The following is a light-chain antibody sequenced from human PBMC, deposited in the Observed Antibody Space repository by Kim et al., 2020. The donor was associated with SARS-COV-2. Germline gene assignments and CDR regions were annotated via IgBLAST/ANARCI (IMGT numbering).Light chain of an antibody. Sequence: AAVGDIVTITCRASLGIRDYLAWYQQKPGEVPKLLIYAASTLQSGVPLRFSGSGSGRDFTLNISDLQPEDAATYFCQKYDSAPWTFGQGTKVDIK. CDR1: LGIRDY. J-gene: IGKJ1*01. CDR3: QKYDSAPWT. CDR2: AAS. V-gene: IGKV1-27*01.